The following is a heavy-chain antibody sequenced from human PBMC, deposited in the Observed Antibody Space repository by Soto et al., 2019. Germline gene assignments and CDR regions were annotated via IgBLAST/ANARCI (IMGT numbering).Heavy chain of an antibody. V-gene: IGHV3-33*08. J-gene: IGHJ4*02. CDR3: ARDPGNDEAMDC. CDR1: GFTFGSFG. Sequence: QVQVVESGGGVVQPGTSLRLSCVGSGFTFGSFGMHWVRQAPGKGLEWVAVIWHDGREKYYAEYVEGRFTGSRDNRKNKMYLQMNRLRDEDRAVYYCARDPGNDEAMDCWGQGTLVTVSS. D-gene: IGHD1-1*01. CDR2: IWHDGREK.